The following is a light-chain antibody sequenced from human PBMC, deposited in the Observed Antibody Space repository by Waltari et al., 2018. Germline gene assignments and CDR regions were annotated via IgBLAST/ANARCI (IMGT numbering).Light chain of an antibody. CDR3: QQTYNSPPWT. Sequence: DIQMTQSPSSLSASVGDRVTINCRASQSISTYLNWYQQKPGKAPKLLIFAASSLQSGAPSRFSGSGSGTDFTLTIRSLQPEDFATYYCQQTYNSPPWTFGQGTKVEIK. V-gene: IGKV1-39*01. CDR2: AAS. CDR1: QSISTY. J-gene: IGKJ1*01.